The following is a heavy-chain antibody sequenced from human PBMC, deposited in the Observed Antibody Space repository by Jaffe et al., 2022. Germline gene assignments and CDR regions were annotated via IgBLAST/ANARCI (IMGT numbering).Heavy chain of an antibody. Sequence: QVQLQQWGAGLLKPSETLSLTCAVYGGSFSGYYWSWIRQPPGKGLEWIGEINHSGSTNYNPSLKSRVTISVDTSKNQFSLKLSSVTAADTAVYYCARGPFSTMVQGRPYYYYYYMDVWGKGTTVTVSS. CDR3: ARGPFSTMVQGRPYYYYYYMDV. J-gene: IGHJ6*03. CDR1: GGSFSGYY. CDR2: INHSGST. V-gene: IGHV4-34*01. D-gene: IGHD3-10*01.